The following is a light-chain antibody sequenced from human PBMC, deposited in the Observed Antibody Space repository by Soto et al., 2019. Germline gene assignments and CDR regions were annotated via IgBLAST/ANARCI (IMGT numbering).Light chain of an antibody. CDR2: DTS. V-gene: IGLV7-46*01. J-gene: IGLJ1*01. CDR1: TGAVTSGHY. Sequence: QAVVTQEPSLTVSPGGTVTLTCGSSTGAVTSGHYPYWFQQKPGQAPRTLIYDTSNKHSWTPARFSGSLLGGKAALTLSGAQPEDEAEYYCLLSYSGARSGVFGTGTKSPS. CDR3: LLSYSGARSGV.